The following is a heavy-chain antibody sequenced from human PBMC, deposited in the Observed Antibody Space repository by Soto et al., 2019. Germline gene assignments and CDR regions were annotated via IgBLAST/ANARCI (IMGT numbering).Heavy chain of an antibody. V-gene: IGHV2-5*02. J-gene: IGHJ5*02. CDR1: GFSLTTRGVG. D-gene: IGHD3-10*01. CDR2: IYWDDDK. CDR3: AHISNYYQSDWFDP. Sequence: QITLKESGPTLVKPTQTLTLTCTFSGFSLTTRGVGVGWIRQPPGKALECLALIYWDDDKRYSPSLPSRLSITQDTYKHPVVLTMTNVDPVDTATYYCAHISNYYQSDWFDPWGQGTLVSVSS.